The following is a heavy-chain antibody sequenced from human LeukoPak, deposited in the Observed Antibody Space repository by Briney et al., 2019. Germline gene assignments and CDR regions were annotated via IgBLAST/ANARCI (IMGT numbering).Heavy chain of an antibody. J-gene: IGHJ4*02. V-gene: IGHV3-30*02. CDR1: GFTFSSYG. CDR2: IRYDGSNK. Sequence: GGSLRLSCAASGFTFSSYGMHWVRQAPGKGLEWVAFIRYDGSNKYYADSVKGRLTISRDNSKNTLYLQMNSLRAEDTAVYYCAKDYYGSGRYYFDYWGQGTLVTVSS. CDR3: AKDYYGSGRYYFDY. D-gene: IGHD3-10*01.